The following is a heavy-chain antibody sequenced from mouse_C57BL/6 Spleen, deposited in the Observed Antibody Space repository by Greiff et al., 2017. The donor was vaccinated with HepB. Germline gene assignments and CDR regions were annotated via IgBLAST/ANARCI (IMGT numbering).Heavy chain of an antibody. J-gene: IGHJ3*01. CDR1: GYTFTDYE. V-gene: IGHV1-15*01. D-gene: IGHD2-1*01. CDR3: TREGNYWFAY. Sequence: VQLQQSGAELVRPGASVTLSCKASGYTFTDYEMHWVKQTPVHGLEWIGAIDPETGGTAYNQKFKGKAILTADKSSSTAYMKLRSLTSEDSAVYDCTREGNYWFAYWGQGTLVTVSA. CDR2: IDPETGGT.